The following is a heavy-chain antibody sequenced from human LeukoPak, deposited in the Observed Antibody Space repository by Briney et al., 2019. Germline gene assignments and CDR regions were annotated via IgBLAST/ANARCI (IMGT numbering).Heavy chain of an antibody. D-gene: IGHD3-3*01. V-gene: IGHV3-23*01. J-gene: IGHJ5*02. CDR2: ISGSGGST. CDR3: AKDSYDFWSGYPTQYNWFDP. Sequence: PSETLSLTCAGYGGSCSGYYWSWVRHAPGKGLEGVSAISGSGGSTYYADSVKGRFTISRDKSKNTLYLQMNSLRAEDTAVYYCAKDSYDFWSGYPTQYNWFDPWGQGTLVTVSS. CDR1: GGSCSGYY.